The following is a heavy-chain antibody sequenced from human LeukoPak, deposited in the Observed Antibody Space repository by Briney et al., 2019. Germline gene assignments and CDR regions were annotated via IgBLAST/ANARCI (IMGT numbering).Heavy chain of an antibody. CDR1: GFTFISYS. Sequence: GGSLRFSCAASGFTFISYSMNWVRQAPGKGLEWVSSISSSSSYIYYADSVKGRFTISRDNAKNSLYLQMNSLRAEDTAVYYCASGHCGGDCYSQFDYWGQGTLVTVSS. V-gene: IGHV3-21*01. J-gene: IGHJ4*02. D-gene: IGHD2-21*02. CDR3: ASGHCGGDCYSQFDY. CDR2: ISSSSSYI.